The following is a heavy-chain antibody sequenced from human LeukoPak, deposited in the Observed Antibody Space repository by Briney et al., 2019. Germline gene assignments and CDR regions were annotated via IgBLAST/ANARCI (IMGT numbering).Heavy chain of an antibody. J-gene: IGHJ4*02. CDR1: GFTFSSYW. D-gene: IGHD3-9*01. Sequence: NTGGSLRLSCAASGFTFSSYWMSWVRQAPGKGLEWVSSITSGGDYIYYADSVKGRFTTSRDNAKNSLSLQLNSLRVEDTAVYYCARGHYDVLAASYKWTPDYWGQGTLVTVSS. CDR2: ITSGGDYI. CDR3: ARGHYDVLAASYKWTPDY. V-gene: IGHV3-21*01.